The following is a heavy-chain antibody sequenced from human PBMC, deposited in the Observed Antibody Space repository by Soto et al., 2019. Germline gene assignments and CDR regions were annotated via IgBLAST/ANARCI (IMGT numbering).Heavy chain of an antibody. D-gene: IGHD1-7*01. V-gene: IGHV2-5*02. J-gene: IGHJ4*02. CDR1: GFSLSTSGVG. Sequence: QITLKESGPSLVKPTQTLTLTCTFSGFSLSTSGVGVGWIRQSPGKALEWLALIYWDDDKRYSPSLRSRLTITKDTSNNQVVLKMTTMQPVDTAAYYCVHRHLHYTWNYVYFYYWGQGTLVTVSS. CDR2: IYWDDDK. CDR3: VHRHLHYTWNYVYFYY.